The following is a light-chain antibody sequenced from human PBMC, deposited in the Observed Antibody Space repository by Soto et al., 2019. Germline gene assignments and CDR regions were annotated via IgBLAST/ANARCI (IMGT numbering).Light chain of an antibody. J-gene: IGLJ1*01. Sequence: QSVLTQPPSASGSPGQSVTISCTGTSSDVGGYDYVSWYQQHPGKAPKLMIYEVTKRPSGVPDRFSGSKSGNTASLTISGLQHEDEADYYCSSFTSSYFYVFGPGTKLTVL. CDR1: SSDVGGYDY. CDR3: SSFTSSYFYV. V-gene: IGLV2-8*01. CDR2: EVT.